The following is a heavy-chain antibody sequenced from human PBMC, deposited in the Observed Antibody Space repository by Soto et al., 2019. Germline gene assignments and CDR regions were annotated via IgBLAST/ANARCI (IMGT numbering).Heavy chain of an antibody. Sequence: QVQLVQSGAEVKKPGASVKVSCKASGYTFTSYGISWVRQAPGQGLEWMGWISAYNGNTNYAQKLQGRVTMTTXXSXSXXYMELRSLRSDDTAVYYCARVGSGWYGGYYYGMDVWGQGTTVTVSS. CDR2: ISAYNGNT. J-gene: IGHJ6*02. D-gene: IGHD6-19*01. CDR1: GYTFTSYG. V-gene: IGHV1-18*01. CDR3: ARVGSGWYGGYYYGMDV.